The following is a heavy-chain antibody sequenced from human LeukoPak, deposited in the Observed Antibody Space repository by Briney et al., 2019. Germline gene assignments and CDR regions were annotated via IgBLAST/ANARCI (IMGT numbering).Heavy chain of an antibody. Sequence: PSETLSLTCTVSGYSISSGYYWGWIRQPPGKGLEWIGSIYHSGSTYYNPSLKSRLTISVDTSKNQFSLKLSSVTAADTAVYYCARHLREYYYGSGSYRYYYMDVWGKGPTVTISS. CDR2: IYHSGST. CDR1: GYSISSGYY. CDR3: ARHLREYYYGSGSYRYYYMDV. V-gene: IGHV4-38-2*02. J-gene: IGHJ6*03. D-gene: IGHD3-10*01.